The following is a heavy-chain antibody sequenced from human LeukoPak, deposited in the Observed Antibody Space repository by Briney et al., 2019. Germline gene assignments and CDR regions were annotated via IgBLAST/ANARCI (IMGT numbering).Heavy chain of an antibody. CDR3: ARARDYCTSTRCYSPHHYGIDV. J-gene: IGHJ6*02. CDR2: INPNSGST. D-gene: IGHD2-2*02. Sequence: GASVKVSCKASGYTFTGYYMHWVRQAPGQGLEWMGRINPNSGSTSYIQKFQGWVTLTRDTSITTVYMEFSRLRSDDTAVYYCARARDYCTSTRCYSPHHYGIDVWGQGTTVIVSS. CDR1: GYTFTGYY. V-gene: IGHV1-2*04.